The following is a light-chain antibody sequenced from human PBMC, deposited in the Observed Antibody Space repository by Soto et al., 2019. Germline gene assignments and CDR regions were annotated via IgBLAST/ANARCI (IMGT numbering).Light chain of an antibody. CDR1: QRVLYSSTNKTH. V-gene: IGKV4-1*01. CDR2: CAS. J-gene: IGKJ1*01. CDR3: QQYYSTPRT. Sequence: DIVMTQPPDSLAVSLGESATINCKSPQRVLYSSTNKTHLAWYQQKPGHPPKLLIYCASTRESAVPARFSGSGSGTDFTLTISSLQAEDVAVYYCQQYYSTPRTFGQGTKVEIK.